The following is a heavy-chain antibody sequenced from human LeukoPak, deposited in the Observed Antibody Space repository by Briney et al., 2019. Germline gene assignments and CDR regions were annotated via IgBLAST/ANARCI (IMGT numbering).Heavy chain of an antibody. CDR2: IYYSGST. CDR3: ARARSYMVRGVIMYYFDY. J-gene: IGHJ4*02. D-gene: IGHD3-10*01. V-gene: IGHV4-61*01. Sequence: PSETLSLTCTVSGGSISSSSYYWSWIRQPPGKGLEWIGYIYYSGSTNYNPSLKSRVTISVDTSKNQFPLKLSSVTAADTAVYYCARARSYMVRGVIMYYFDYWGQGTLVTVSS. CDR1: GGSISSSSYY.